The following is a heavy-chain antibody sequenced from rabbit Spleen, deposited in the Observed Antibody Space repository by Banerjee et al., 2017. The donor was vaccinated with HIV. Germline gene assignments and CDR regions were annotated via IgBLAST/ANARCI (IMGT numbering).Heavy chain of an antibody. Sequence: QEQLVESGGGLVQPGGSLKLSCTASGFSFSDKAVMCWVRQASGKGLEWIACINAITGKAVYASWAKGRFTFSKTSSTTVTLQMTSLTAADTATYFCARDLVAVIGWNFNLWGPGTLVTVS. CDR3: ARDLVAVIGWNFNL. V-gene: IGHV1S45*01. CDR1: GFSFSDKAV. D-gene: IGHD1-1*01. J-gene: IGHJ4*01. CDR2: INAITGKA.